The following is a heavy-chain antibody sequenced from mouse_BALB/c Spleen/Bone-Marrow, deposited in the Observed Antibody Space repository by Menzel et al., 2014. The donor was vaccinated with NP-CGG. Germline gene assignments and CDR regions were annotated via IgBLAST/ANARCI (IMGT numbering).Heavy chain of an antibody. Sequence: EVHLVESGAELVKPGASVKLSCTASGFNIKDTYMHWVKQRPEQGLEWIGRIDPANGNTKYDPKSQGKATITADTSSNTAYLQLSSLTSEDTAVYYCARGGNYFYYWGQGTTLTVSS. J-gene: IGHJ2*01. CDR1: GFNIKDTY. V-gene: IGHV14-3*02. CDR2: IDPANGNT. CDR3: ARGGNYFYY.